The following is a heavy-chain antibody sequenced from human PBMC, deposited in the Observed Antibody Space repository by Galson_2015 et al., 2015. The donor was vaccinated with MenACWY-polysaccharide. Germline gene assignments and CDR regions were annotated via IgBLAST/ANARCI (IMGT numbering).Heavy chain of an antibody. CDR3: ARITGGEYFQY. CDR1: GYSFTSYW. CDR2: IYPGGSDA. V-gene: IGHV5-51*03. D-gene: IGHD3-10*01. Sequence: QSGAEVKKPGESLTISCKGLGYSFTSYWIGWVRQMPGKGLEWMGIIYPGGSDARFSPSFQGQVTMSVDKSISTAYLQWNSLKASDTAIYYGARITGGEYFQYWGQGALVTV. J-gene: IGHJ1*01.